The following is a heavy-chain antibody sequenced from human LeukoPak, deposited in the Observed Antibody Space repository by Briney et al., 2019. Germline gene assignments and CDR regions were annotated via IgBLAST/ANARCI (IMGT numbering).Heavy chain of an antibody. CDR2: INPSGGST. CDR3: ARGTKKQLWDY. CDR1: GYTFTANY. Sequence: ASVKLSCKASGYTFTANYMHWVRQAPGQGLEWMGIINPSGGSTSYAQKFQGRVTMTRDTSTSTVYMELSSLRSEDTAVYFCARGTKKQLWDYWGQGTLVTVSS. J-gene: IGHJ4*02. D-gene: IGHD5-18*01. V-gene: IGHV1-46*01.